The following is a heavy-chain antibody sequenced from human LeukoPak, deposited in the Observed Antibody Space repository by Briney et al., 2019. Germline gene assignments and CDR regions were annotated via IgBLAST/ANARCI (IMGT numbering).Heavy chain of an antibody. D-gene: IGHD3-22*01. CDR2: ISAYNGNT. J-gene: IGHJ6*02. CDR3: ARDRRLYYDSSGYYEGYYYYGMDV. Sequence: ASVKVSCKASGYTFTSYGISWVRQAPGQGLEWMGWISAYNGNTNYAQKVQGRVTMTTDTSTSTAYMELRSLRSDDTAVYYCARDRRLYYDSSGYYEGYYYYGMDVWGQGTTVTVSS. CDR1: GYTFTSYG. V-gene: IGHV1-18*01.